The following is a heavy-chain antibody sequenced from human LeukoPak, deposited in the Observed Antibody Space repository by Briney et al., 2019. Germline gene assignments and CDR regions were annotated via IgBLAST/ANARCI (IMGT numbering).Heavy chain of an antibody. CDR3: ARGPYWSSTSCYTAYYYYGMDV. J-gene: IGHJ6*02. Sequence: NPGGSLRLSCAASGFTFSDYYMSWIRQAPGKGLEWVSYISSSGSTIYYADSVKGRFTISRDNAKNSLYLQMNSLRAEDTAVYYCARGPYWSSTSCYTAYYYYGMDVWGQGTTVTVSS. D-gene: IGHD2-2*02. CDR1: GFTFSDYY. CDR2: ISSSGSTI. V-gene: IGHV3-11*01.